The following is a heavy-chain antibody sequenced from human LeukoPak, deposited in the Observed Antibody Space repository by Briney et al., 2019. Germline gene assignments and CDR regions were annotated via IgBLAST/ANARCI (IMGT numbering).Heavy chain of an antibody. J-gene: IGHJ2*01. Sequence: PSETLSLTCTVSGGSINNYYWSWIRQPPGRGLEWIGYIYHSGSTNYNPSLKSRVTMSVDTSKNQCSLKLTSVSAADTAVYYCARLKLGAYFDLWGRGTLVTVSS. CDR3: ARLKLGAYFDL. CDR2: IYHSGST. CDR1: GGSINNYY. D-gene: IGHD3-16*01. V-gene: IGHV4-59*08.